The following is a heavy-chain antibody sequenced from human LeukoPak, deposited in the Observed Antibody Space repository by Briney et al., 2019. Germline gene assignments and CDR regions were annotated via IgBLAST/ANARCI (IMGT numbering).Heavy chain of an antibody. J-gene: IGHJ3*02. CDR2: IYPGDSET. CDR3: ASPGSGSSNAFDI. Sequence: GESLKISCKGSGYSFTTYWIGWVRQMPGKGLEWMGIIYPGDSETRYSPSFQGQVTISADKSISTAYLQWSSLKASDTAMYYCASPGSGSSNAFDIWGQGTMVTVSS. CDR1: GYSFTTYW. D-gene: IGHD3-10*01. V-gene: IGHV5-51*01.